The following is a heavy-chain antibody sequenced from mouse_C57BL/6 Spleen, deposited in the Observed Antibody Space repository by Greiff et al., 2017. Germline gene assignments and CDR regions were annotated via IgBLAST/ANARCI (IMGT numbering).Heavy chain of an antibody. CDR1: GFSLTSYG. CDR2: IWRGGST. CDR3: AKNSHYDYDGFDY. V-gene: IGHV2-5*01. D-gene: IGHD2-4*01. Sequence: VQLQQSGPGLVQPSQSLSITCTVSGFSLTSYGVHWVRQSPGKGLEWLGVIWRGGSTDYNAAFMSRLSITKDNSKSQVFFKMNSLQADDTAIYYCAKNSHYDYDGFDYWGQGTTLTVSS. J-gene: IGHJ2*01.